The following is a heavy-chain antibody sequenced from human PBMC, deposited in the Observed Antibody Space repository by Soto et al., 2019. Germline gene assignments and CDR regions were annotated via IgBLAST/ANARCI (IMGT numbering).Heavy chain of an antibody. D-gene: IGHD1-26*01. CDR3: ARRGSGSHYDY. V-gene: IGHV3-23*01. Sequence: EVQLLESGGGLVQPGGSLRLSCAASGFTFSSYAMSWVRQAPGKGLEWVSVISGSGDSTYYADSVKGRFTISRDNSKNTLYLQMNSLRAEDTAVYYCARRGSGSHYDYWGQGTLVTVSS. CDR1: GFTFSSYA. CDR2: ISGSGDST. J-gene: IGHJ4*02.